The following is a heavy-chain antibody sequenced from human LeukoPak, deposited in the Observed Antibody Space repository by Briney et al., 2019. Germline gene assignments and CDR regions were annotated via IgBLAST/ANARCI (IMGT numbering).Heavy chain of an antibody. CDR3: ANLIIAATGYEYFQH. J-gene: IGHJ1*01. D-gene: IGHD6-13*01. CDR2: ISNSGSYT. Sequence: PGGSLRLSCAVSGFRFGDDYMSWIRQAPGQGLEWVSYISNSGSYTNYADSVKGRFTISRDNSKSTLYLQGSSLRAEDTAVYYCANLIIAATGYEYFQHWGQGTLVTVSS. V-gene: IGHV3-11*03. CDR1: GFRFGDDY.